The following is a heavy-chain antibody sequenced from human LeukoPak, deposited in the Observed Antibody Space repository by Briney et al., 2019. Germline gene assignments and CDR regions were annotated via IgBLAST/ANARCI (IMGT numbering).Heavy chain of an antibody. J-gene: IGHJ4*02. CDR2: INPNAGDT. V-gene: IGHV1-2*02. Sequence: GSVRVSCKPSGYTFIGFYIHWLRRAPGQGLEWMGWINPNAGDTTYAQKFQGRVTMSRDTSISTAYMELARLISDDTAVYYCAREVQSTRHYDYWGQGTVVTVSS. D-gene: IGHD2-2*01. CDR1: GYTFIGFY. CDR3: AREVQSTRHYDY.